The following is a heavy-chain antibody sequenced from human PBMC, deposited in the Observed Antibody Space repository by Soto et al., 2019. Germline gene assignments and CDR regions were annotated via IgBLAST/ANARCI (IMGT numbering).Heavy chain of an antibody. Sequence: SETLSLACTVSGGCVSSGSYYWSWILQPPGKGLEWIGYIYYIGITNYNPSLQSRVTISVDTSKNQFSLKLSSVTAADTAVYYCARDAFWCSGGSCYGYWGPGTLLTVSS. D-gene: IGHD2-15*01. J-gene: IGHJ1*01. CDR2: IYYIGIT. V-gene: IGHV4-61*01. CDR1: GGCVSSGSYY. CDR3: ARDAFWCSGGSCYGY.